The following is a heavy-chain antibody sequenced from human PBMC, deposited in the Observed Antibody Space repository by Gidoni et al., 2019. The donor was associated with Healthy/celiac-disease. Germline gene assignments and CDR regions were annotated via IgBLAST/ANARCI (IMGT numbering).Heavy chain of an antibody. D-gene: IGHD2-21*02. CDR2: ISYDGSNK. CDR1: GFTFSSYG. J-gene: IGHJ4*02. CDR3: AKDQGGNSDGIVDY. V-gene: IGHV3-30*18. Sequence: GFTFSSYGMHWVRQAPGKGLEWVAVISYDGSNKYYADSVKGRFTISRDNSKNTLYLQMNSLRAEDTAVYYCAKDQGGNSDGIVDYWGQGTLVTVSS.